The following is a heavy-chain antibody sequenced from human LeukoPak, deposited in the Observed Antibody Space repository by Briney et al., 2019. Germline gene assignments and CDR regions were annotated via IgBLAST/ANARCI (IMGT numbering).Heavy chain of an antibody. J-gene: IGHJ5*02. CDR1: GFTFSDYY. Sequence: GGSLRLSCAASGFTFSDYYMSWIRQAPGKGLEWVSYISSSGSTIYYADSVKGRFTVSRDNAKNSLYLQMNSLRAEDTAVYYCARESYGDYLNWFDPWGQGTLVTVSS. V-gene: IGHV3-11*04. CDR3: ARESYGDYLNWFDP. CDR2: ISSSGSTI. D-gene: IGHD4-17*01.